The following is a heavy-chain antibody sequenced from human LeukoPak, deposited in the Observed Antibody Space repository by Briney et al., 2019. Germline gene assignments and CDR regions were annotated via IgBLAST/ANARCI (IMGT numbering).Heavy chain of an antibody. D-gene: IGHD6-13*01. J-gene: IGHJ3*02. CDR1: GYTFTGYY. CDR2: ISAYNGNT. CDR3: ARVFDAAAGATDAFDI. Sequence: ASVKVSCKASGYTFTGYYMHWVRQAPGQGLEWMGWISAYNGNTNYAQKLQGRVTMTTDTSTSTAYMELRSLRSDDTAVYYCARVFDAAAGATDAFDIWGQGTMVTVSS. V-gene: IGHV1-18*04.